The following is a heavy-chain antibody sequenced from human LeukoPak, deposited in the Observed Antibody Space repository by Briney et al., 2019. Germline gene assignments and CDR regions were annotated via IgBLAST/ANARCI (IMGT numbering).Heavy chain of an antibody. Sequence: ASVKVSCKASGYTFTSYGISWVRQAPGQGLEWMGWISAYNGNTNYAQKLQGRVTMTTGTSTSTAYMELRSLRSDDTAVYYCARIYDSNLGDAFDIWGQGTMVTVSS. J-gene: IGHJ3*02. D-gene: IGHD3-22*01. CDR1: GYTFTSYG. CDR2: ISAYNGNT. V-gene: IGHV1-18*01. CDR3: ARIYDSNLGDAFDI.